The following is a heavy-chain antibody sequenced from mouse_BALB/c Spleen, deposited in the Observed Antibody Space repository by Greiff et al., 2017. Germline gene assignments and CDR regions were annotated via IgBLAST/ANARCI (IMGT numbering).Heavy chain of an antibody. CDR1: GFTFSSYG. CDR3: ARHKGPYDYEGAMDY. J-gene: IGHJ4*01. D-gene: IGHD2-4*01. V-gene: IGHV5-6*01. Sequence: EVQVVESGGDLVKPGGSLKLSCAASGFTFSSYGMSWVRQTPDKRLEWVATISSGGSYTDYPDSVKGRFTISRDNAKNTLYLQMSSLKSEDTAMYYCARHKGPYDYEGAMDYWGQGTSVTVSS. CDR2: ISSGGSYT.